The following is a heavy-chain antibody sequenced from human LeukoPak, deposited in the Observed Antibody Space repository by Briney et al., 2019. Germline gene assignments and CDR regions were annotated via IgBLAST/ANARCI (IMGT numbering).Heavy chain of an antibody. Sequence: GGSLRLSCVASGFTFSSYWMTWVRQAPGKGLEWVSSISSSSSYIHYADSVKGRFTISRDNAKNSLYLQMNSLRAEDTAVYYCARGAYGFDYYYYMDVWGKGTTVTVSS. D-gene: IGHD3-10*01. CDR1: GFTFSSYW. CDR2: ISSSSSYI. V-gene: IGHV3-21*01. J-gene: IGHJ6*03. CDR3: ARGAYGFDYYYYMDV.